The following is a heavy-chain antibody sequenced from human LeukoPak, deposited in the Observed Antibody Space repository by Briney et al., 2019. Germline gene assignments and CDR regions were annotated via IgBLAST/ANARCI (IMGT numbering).Heavy chain of an antibody. CDR3: ARGCSESSSGYYHPWAFDI. Sequence: ASETLSLTCAVYGGSFSGYYWSWIRQPPGKGLEWIGEINHSGSTNYNPSLKSRVTISVDTSKNQFSLKLSSVTAADTAVYYCARGCSESSSGYYHPWAFDIWGQGTMVTVSS. CDR1: GGSFSGYY. CDR2: INHSGST. V-gene: IGHV4-34*01. D-gene: IGHD3-22*01. J-gene: IGHJ3*02.